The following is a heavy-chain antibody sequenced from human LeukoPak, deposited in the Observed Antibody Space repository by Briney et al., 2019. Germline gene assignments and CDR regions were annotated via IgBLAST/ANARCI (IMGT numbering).Heavy chain of an antibody. CDR1: GYTFTGYY. CDR3: ARQGIGAVDY. D-gene: IGHD1-26*01. J-gene: IGHJ4*02. CDR2: INPNSGGT. Sequence: ASVKVSCKASGYTFTGYYMHWVRQAPGQGLEWMGWINPNSGGTNYAQKFQGRVTMTRDTSITTAYMEVSRLTSDDTAVYYCARQGIGAVDYWGQGTLVTVSS. V-gene: IGHV1-2*02.